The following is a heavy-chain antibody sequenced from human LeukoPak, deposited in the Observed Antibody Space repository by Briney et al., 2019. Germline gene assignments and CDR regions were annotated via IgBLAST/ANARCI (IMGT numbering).Heavy chain of an antibody. CDR2: INAGNGNT. J-gene: IGHJ5*02. Sequence: GASVKVSCKAFEYTFTSYTMHWVRQAPGQRLEWMGWINAGNGNTKYSEKSQGRVIITRDTSASTAYMELSSLRSEDTAVYYCARDSGSDWWDHWGQGTLVTVSS. V-gene: IGHV1-3*01. CDR3: ARDSGSDWWDH. CDR1: EYTFTSYT. D-gene: IGHD5-12*01.